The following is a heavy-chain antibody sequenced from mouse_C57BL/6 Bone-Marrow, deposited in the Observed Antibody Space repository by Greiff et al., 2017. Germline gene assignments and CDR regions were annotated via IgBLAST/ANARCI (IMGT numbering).Heavy chain of an antibody. J-gene: IGHJ2*01. CDR2: INPSSGYT. CDR3: ARGDYGNFFDY. D-gene: IGHD2-1*01. CDR1: GYTFTSYT. Sequence: QVHVKQSGAELARPGASVKMSCKASGYTFTSYTMHWVKQRPGQGLEWIGYINPSSGYTKYNQKFKDKATLTADKSSSTAYMQLSSLTSEDSAVYCCARGDYGNFFDYWGQGTTLTVSS. V-gene: IGHV1-4*01.